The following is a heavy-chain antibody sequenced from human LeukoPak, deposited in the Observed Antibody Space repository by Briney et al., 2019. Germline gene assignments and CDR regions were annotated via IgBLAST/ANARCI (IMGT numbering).Heavy chain of an antibody. CDR2: IWYDGSNK. J-gene: IGHJ4*02. Sequence: HSGGSLRLSCAASGFTFSSYGMHWVRQAPGKGLEWVAVIWYDGSNKYYADSVKGRFTISRDNSKNTLYLQMNSLRAEDTAVYYCAGDYRPHVWGSYRPLGYWGQGTLVTVSS. CDR1: GFTFSSYG. V-gene: IGHV3-33*01. D-gene: IGHD3-16*02. CDR3: AGDYRPHVWGSYRPLGY.